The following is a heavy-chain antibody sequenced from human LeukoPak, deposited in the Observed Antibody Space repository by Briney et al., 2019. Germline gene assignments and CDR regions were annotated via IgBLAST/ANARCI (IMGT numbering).Heavy chain of an antibody. CDR2: ISSSSSYI. D-gene: IGHD3-22*01. V-gene: IGHV3-21*01. J-gene: IGHJ4*02. Sequence: PGGSLRLSCAASGFTFSSYSMNWVRQAPGKGLEWVSSISSSSSYIYYADSVKGRFTISRDNAKNSLYLQMNSLRAEDTAVCYCARDEGATYYYDSSGYYFFDYWGQGTLVTVSS. CDR3: ARDEGATYYYDSSGYYFFDY. CDR1: GFTFSSYS.